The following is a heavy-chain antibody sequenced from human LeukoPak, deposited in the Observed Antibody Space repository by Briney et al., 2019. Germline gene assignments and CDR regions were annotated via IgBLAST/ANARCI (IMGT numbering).Heavy chain of an antibody. CDR3: ARDDIVVVPAAMGFDY. D-gene: IGHD2-2*01. Sequence: ASVKVSFKASGYTFTSYGISWVRQAPGQGLEWMGWISAYNDNTNYAQKLQGRVTMTTDTSTSTAYMELRSLRSDDTAVYYCARDDIVVVPAAMGFDYWGQGTLVTVSS. CDR2: ISAYNDNT. J-gene: IGHJ4*02. CDR1: GYTFTSYG. V-gene: IGHV1-18*04.